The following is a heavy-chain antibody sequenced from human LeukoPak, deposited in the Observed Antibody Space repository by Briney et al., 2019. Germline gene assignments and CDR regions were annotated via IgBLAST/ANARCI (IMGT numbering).Heavy chain of an antibody. V-gene: IGHV4-39*07. J-gene: IGHJ3*02. CDR3: ARDTAMAPLADAFDI. CDR1: GGSISSSSYY. CDR2: IYYSGST. Sequence: SETLSLTCTVSGGSISSSSYYWGWIRQPPGKGLEWIGSIYYSGSTYYNPSLKSRVTISVDTSKNQFSLKLSSVTAADTAVYYCARDTAMAPLADAFDIWGQGTMVTVSS. D-gene: IGHD5-18*01.